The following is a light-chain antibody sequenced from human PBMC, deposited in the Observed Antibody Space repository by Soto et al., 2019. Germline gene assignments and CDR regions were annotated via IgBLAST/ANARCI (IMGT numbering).Light chain of an antibody. CDR1: SSDVGGYNF. Sequence: QAVVTQPASVSGSPRQSITISCTGTSSDVGGYNFVSWYQQHPGKAPKLLIYDVSNRPSGVSNRFSGSKSGNTASLTISGLQAEDEADYYCNSYTSSSTQVFGTGTKVTVL. V-gene: IGLV2-14*03. CDR2: DVS. CDR3: NSYTSSSTQV. J-gene: IGLJ1*01.